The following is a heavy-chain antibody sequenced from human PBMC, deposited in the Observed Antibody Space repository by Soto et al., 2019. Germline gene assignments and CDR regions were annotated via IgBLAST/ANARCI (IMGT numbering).Heavy chain of an antibody. V-gene: IGHV4-34*01. D-gene: IGHD6-19*01. J-gene: IGHJ3*02. CDR3: ASSRLADAFDI. CDR2: INHSGST. CDR1: GESFSGYY. Sequence: SETLSLTCAVCGESFSGYYWSWIRQPPGKGLEWIGEINHSGSTNYNPSLKSRVTISVDTSKNQFSLKLSSVTAADTAVYYCASSRLADAFDIWGQGTMVTVSS.